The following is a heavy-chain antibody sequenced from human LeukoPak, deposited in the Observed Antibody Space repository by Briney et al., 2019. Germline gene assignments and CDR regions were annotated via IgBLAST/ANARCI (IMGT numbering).Heavy chain of an antibody. D-gene: IGHD4-17*01. J-gene: IGHJ5*02. V-gene: IGHV4-4*02. CDR3: ARHPGPTVTTSIFKP. CDR1: GGSISSSNW. Sequence: EPSGTLSLTCAVSGGSISSSNWWSWVRQPPGKGLEWIGEIYHSGSTNYNPSLRSRVTISVDTSKNQFSLKLSSVTAADTAVYYCARHPGPTVTTSIFKPWGQGTLVTVSS. CDR2: IYHSGST.